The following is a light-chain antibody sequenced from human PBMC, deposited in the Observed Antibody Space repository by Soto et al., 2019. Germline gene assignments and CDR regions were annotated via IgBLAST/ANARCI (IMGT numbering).Light chain of an antibody. Sequence: EIVLTQSPGTLSLSPGERSTLSCRASQSISSRYLAWYQQKNGQAPRXXMYGASNRATGIPARFSGTVSGTDLTITISSLEPEDGEVYYGQQRSNCPFTFGPGTKVDIK. J-gene: IGKJ3*01. CDR3: QQRSNCPFT. V-gene: IGKV3D-20*02. CDR1: QSISSRY. CDR2: GAS.